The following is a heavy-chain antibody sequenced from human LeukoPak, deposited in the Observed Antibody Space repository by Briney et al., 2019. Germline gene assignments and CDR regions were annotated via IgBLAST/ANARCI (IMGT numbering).Heavy chain of an antibody. CDR3: ASPSRYCSSTSCYGY. CDR2: IIPIFGTA. Sequence: ASVKVSCEASGGTFSSYAISWVRQAPGQGLEWMGGIIPIFGTANYAQKFQGRVTITADESTSTAYMELSSLRSEDTAVYYCASPSRYCSSTSCYGYWGQGTLVTVSS. CDR1: GGTFSSYA. V-gene: IGHV1-69*13. J-gene: IGHJ4*02. D-gene: IGHD2-2*01.